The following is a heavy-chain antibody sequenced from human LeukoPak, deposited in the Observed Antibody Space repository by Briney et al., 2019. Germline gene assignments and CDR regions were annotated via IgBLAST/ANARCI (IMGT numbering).Heavy chain of an antibody. Sequence: GGSLRLSCAASGFTFSSYAMHWVRQAPGKGLEYVSAISSNGGSTYYANSVKGRFTISRDNSKNTLYLQMGSLRAEDMAVYYCAREGGYSSGWYWGEDYYYMDVWGKGTTVTVSS. V-gene: IGHV3-64*01. D-gene: IGHD6-19*01. CDR2: ISSNGGST. CDR3: AREGGYSSGWYWGEDYYYMDV. J-gene: IGHJ6*03. CDR1: GFTFSSYA.